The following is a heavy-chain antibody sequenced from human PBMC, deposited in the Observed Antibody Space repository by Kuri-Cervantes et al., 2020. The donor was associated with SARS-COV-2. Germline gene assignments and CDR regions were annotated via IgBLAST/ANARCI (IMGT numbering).Heavy chain of an antibody. CDR1: GYSISSGYY. J-gene: IGHJ1*01. Sequence: SETLSLTCAVSGYSISSGYYWGWVRQPPGKGLEWIGSIYHSGSTYYNPSLMSRVTILVDTSKNQFSLKLSSVTAADTAVYYCARQTSGYTTSAHQYWGQGTLVTVSS. CDR3: ARQTSGYTTSAHQY. CDR2: IYHSGST. D-gene: IGHD3-3*01. V-gene: IGHV4-38-2*01.